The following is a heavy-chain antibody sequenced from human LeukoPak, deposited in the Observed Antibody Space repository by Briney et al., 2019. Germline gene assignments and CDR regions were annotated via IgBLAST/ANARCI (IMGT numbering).Heavy chain of an antibody. J-gene: IGHJ4*02. D-gene: IGHD3-22*01. V-gene: IGHV1-18*01. Sequence: GASVKVSCKASGYTVTSYGISWVRQAPGRGLEWMGWISAYNGNTNYAQKLQGRVTMTTDTSTSTAYMELRSLRSGDTAVYYCARDGYYDSSGSDDYWGQGTLVTVSS. CDR3: ARDGYYDSSGSDDY. CDR1: GYTVTSYG. CDR2: ISAYNGNT.